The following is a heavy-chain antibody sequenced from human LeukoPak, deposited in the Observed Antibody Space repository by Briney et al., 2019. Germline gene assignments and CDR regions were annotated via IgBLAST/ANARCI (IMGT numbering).Heavy chain of an antibody. CDR2: INTDGGST. Sequence: GGSLRLSCAASGFTFSSYWMHWVRQAPGKGLVWVSRINTDGGSTSYADSVKGRFTISRDNSKNTLYLQMNSLRAEDTAVYYCAKVSHRVLTMVRGVTGLIDYWGQGTLVTVSS. CDR3: AKVSHRVLTMVRGVTGLIDY. CDR1: GFTFSSYW. D-gene: IGHD3-10*01. V-gene: IGHV3-74*01. J-gene: IGHJ4*02.